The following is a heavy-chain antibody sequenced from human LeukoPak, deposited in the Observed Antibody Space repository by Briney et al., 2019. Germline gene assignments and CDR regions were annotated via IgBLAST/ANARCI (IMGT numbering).Heavy chain of an antibody. CDR3: ARERQWLDL. V-gene: IGHV3-7*01. CDR1: GFTFSSYA. Sequence: GGSLRLSCAASGFTFSSYAMSWVRQAPGKGLEWVANIKQDGSEKYYVDSVKGRFTISRDNAKNSLYLQMNSLRAEDTAVYYCARERQWLDLGGQGTLVTVSS. CDR2: IKQDGSEK. J-gene: IGHJ5*02. D-gene: IGHD6-19*01.